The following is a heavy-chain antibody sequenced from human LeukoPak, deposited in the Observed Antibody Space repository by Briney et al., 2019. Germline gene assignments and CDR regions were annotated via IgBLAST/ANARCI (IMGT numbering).Heavy chain of an antibody. CDR2: ISAYNGSA. V-gene: IGHV1-18*01. J-gene: IGHJ4*02. D-gene: IGHD6-19*01. Sequence: ASVKVSCKASGYTFTSYGISWVRQAPGQGLEWMGWISAYNGSANYAQKLQGRVTMTTDTSTSTAYMELRSLRSDDTAVYYCARDRVDLLASGWYHYWGQGTLVTVSS. CDR1: GYTFTSYG. CDR3: ARDRVDLLASGWYHY.